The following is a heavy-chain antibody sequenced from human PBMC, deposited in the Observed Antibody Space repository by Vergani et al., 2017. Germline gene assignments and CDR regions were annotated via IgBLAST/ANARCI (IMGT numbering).Heavy chain of an antibody. Sequence: EVHLEESGGGLVQPGGSLRLSCAASGFTFGDYYMAWIRLAPGKGLDWVASIKRDGTETFYVDSVKGRFTISRDNAKTTLYLQMNSLRDEDRGVYYCAKELTTVTIPNYFDYWGQGTLVTVSS. V-gene: IGHV3-7*01. D-gene: IGHD4-17*01. CDR3: AKELTTVTIPNYFDY. CDR2: IKRDGTET. CDR1: GFTFGDYY. J-gene: IGHJ4*02.